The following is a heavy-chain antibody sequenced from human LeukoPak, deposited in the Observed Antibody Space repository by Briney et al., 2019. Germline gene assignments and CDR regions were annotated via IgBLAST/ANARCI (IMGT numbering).Heavy chain of an antibody. CDR3: AREVVTAMYNWFDP. D-gene: IGHD2-21*02. J-gene: IGHJ5*02. V-gene: IGHV1-3*01. CDR1: GYTFTSYA. CDR2: INAGNGNT. Sequence: GASVKVSCKASGYTFTSYAMHWVRQAPGQRLEWMGWINAGNGNTKYSQKFQGRVTITRDTSASTAYMELSSLRSEDTAVYYCAREVVTAMYNWFDPWGQGTLVTVSS.